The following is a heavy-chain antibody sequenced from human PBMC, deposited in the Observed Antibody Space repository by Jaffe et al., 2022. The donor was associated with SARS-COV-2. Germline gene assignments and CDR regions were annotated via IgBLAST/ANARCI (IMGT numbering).Heavy chain of an antibody. D-gene: IGHD4-17*01. CDR1: GYSFTDFW. Sequence: EVQLVQSGAEVKKPGESLKISCEGSGYSFTDFWIAWVRQVPGKGLEYMGIICPGDSDTRYNPSFQGQVTISADKSITTAYLQWSNLKASDTAMYYCTRRAYGSYAREFDYWGQGTLVTVSS. CDR3: TRRAYGSYAREFDY. J-gene: IGHJ4*02. CDR2: ICPGDSDT. V-gene: IGHV5-51*01.